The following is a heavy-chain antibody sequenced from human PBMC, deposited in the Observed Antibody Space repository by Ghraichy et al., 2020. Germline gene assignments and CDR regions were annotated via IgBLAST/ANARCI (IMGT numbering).Heavy chain of an antibody. CDR1: GFTFSSYA. CDR3: AKASAYSSGWPPDY. D-gene: IGHD6-19*01. CDR2: ISGSGGST. J-gene: IGHJ4*02. Sequence: LSLTCAASGFTFSSYAMSWVRQAPGKGLEWVSAISGSGGSTYYADSVKGRFTISRDNSKNTLYLQMNSLRAEDTAVYYCAKASAYSSGWPPDYWGQGTLVTVSS. V-gene: IGHV3-23*01.